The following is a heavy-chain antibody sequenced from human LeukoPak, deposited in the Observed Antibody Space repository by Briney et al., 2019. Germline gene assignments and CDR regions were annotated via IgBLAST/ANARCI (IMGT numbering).Heavy chain of an antibody. D-gene: IGHD3-10*01. CDR1: GFTFTNYW. V-gene: IGHV5-51*01. CDR2: IYPADSDT. Sequence: GEPLQIPCQTSGFTFTNYWIGWVRQMPGKGLEWMGIIYPADSDTRYSPSFQGQVTISADKSINTAYLQWSSLKASDTAMYYCARLDGSGTYWIPFDYWGEGALVTVST. J-gene: IGHJ4*02. CDR3: ARLDGSGTYWIPFDY.